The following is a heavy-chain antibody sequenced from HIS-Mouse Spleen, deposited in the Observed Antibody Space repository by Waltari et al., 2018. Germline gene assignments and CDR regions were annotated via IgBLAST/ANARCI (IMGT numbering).Heavy chain of an antibody. V-gene: IGHV4-39*07. Sequence: QLQLQESGPGLVKPSETLSLTCTVSGGSISSSSYYWGWIRQPPGKGLEWIGSIYYSGRPYYTPSLNSRVTISVDTSKNQFSLKLSSVTAADTAVYYCARDDRPTAPAAASYYYYGMDVWGQGTTVTVSS. CDR2: IYYSGRP. J-gene: IGHJ6*02. CDR3: ARDDRPTAPAAASYYYYGMDV. D-gene: IGHD2-2*01. CDR1: GGSISSSSYY.